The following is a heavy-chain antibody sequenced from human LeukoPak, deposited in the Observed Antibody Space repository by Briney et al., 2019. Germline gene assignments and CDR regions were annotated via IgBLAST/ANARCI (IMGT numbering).Heavy chain of an antibody. J-gene: IGHJ6*02. D-gene: IGHD2-15*01. CDR1: GYTFTSYA. Sequence: ASVKVSCKASGYTFTSYAMRWVRQAPGQRLEWMGWINAGNGNTKYSQKFQGRVTITRDTSASTAYMELSSLRSEDTAVYYCAREPIVALHYYYYYGMDVWGQGTTVTVPS. CDR2: INAGNGNT. V-gene: IGHV1-3*01. CDR3: AREPIVALHYYYYYGMDV.